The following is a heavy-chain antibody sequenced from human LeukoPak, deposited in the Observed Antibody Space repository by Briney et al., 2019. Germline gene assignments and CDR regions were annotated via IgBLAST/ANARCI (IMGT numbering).Heavy chain of an antibody. CDR3: AKTRGYDFWSGYFDY. J-gene: IGHJ4*02. CDR1: GFTFDDYA. CDR2: ISWNSGSI. Sequence: PGGSPRLSCAASGFTFDDYAMHWVRQAPGKGLEWVSGISWNSGSIGYADSVKGRFTISRDNAKNSLYLQMNSLRAEDTALYYCAKTRGYDFWSGYFDYWGQGTLVTVSS. D-gene: IGHD3-3*01. V-gene: IGHV3-9*01.